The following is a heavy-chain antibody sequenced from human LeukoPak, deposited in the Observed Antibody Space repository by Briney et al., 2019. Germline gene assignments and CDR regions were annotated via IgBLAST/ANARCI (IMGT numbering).Heavy chain of an antibody. V-gene: IGHV1-3*01. Sequence: ASVKVSCKASGYTFTSYAMHWVRQAPGQRLEWMGWINAGNGNTKYSQKFQGRVTITRDTSASTAYMELSSLRSEDTAVYYCARAKQWLVYYFDYWGQGTLVTVSS. CDR1: GYTFTSYA. D-gene: IGHD6-19*01. J-gene: IGHJ4*02. CDR2: INAGNGNT. CDR3: ARAKQWLVYYFDY.